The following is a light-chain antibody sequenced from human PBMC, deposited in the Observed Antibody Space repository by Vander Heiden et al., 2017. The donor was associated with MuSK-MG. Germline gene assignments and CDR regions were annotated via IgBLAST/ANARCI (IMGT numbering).Light chain of an antibody. Sequence: EIVLTQSPATLSLSPGARATLSCRASQYVTGNYLDWYQQRPGQAPRLLIYGASSMANAIPARFSGSGSGTDFTLTIGSLEPEDFATYYCQQDANWLSFGGGTKVE. V-gene: IGKV3-20*01. J-gene: IGKJ4*01. CDR2: GAS. CDR3: QQDANWLS. CDR1: QYVTGNY.